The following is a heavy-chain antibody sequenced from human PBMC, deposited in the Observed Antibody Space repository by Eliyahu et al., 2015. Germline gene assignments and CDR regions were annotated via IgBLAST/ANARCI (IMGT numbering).Heavy chain of an antibody. D-gene: IGHD4-17*01. CDR2: IAHXGSNK. CDR3: AKDGEDYGPV. V-gene: IGHV3-30*18. CDR1: GFSFSTYG. Sequence: QVQLVESGGRVVEPGRSLRLSCAAXGFSFSTYGMPWVRQAPGKGLEWVAVIAHXGSNKYYADSMKGRFTISRDNSKNTLYLQMNSLRAEDTAVYYCAKDGEDYGPVWGQGTTVTVSS. J-gene: IGHJ6*02.